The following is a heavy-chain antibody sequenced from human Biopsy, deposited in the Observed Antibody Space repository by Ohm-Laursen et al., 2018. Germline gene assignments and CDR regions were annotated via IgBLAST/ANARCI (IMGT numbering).Heavy chain of an antibody. Sequence: TLSLTRTVSGASINNYYWRWIRQPAAKGLEWIGRIYTSGFPNYNISLECRVTMSVDTSKNQFSLNLRSVTAADTAVYYCARGTGRYYVYGAFDIWGQGTVVTVSS. D-gene: IGHD1-26*01. CDR2: IYTSGFP. CDR3: ARGTGRYYVYGAFDI. V-gene: IGHV4-4*07. CDR1: GASINNYY. J-gene: IGHJ3*02.